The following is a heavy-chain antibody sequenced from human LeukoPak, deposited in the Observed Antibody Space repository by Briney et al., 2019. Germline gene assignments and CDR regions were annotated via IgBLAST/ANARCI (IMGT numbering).Heavy chain of an antibody. CDR3: ARDLVLAAAGTCDY. J-gene: IGHJ4*02. V-gene: IGHV1-18*01. D-gene: IGHD6-13*01. CDR1: GYTFTSYG. Sequence: GASVKVSCKASGYTFTSYGISWVRQAPGQGLEWMGWISAYNGNTNYAQKLQGRVTMTTDTSTSTAHMELRSLRSDDTAVYYCARDLVLAAAGTCDYWGQGTLVTVSS. CDR2: ISAYNGNT.